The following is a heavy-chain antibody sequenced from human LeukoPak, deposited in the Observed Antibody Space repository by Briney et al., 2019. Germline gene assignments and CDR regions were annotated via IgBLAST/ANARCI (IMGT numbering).Heavy chain of an antibody. D-gene: IGHD1-26*01. Sequence: ASVKVSCKASGYTFSGYYIHWVRQAPGQGLEWMGRINPNGGGTNYAQRFQGRVTMTGDTSITTAYMELSSLTFDDTAVHYCARDREQGPRFDPWGQGTLVTVSS. J-gene: IGHJ5*02. CDR2: INPNGGGT. CDR1: GYTFSGYY. V-gene: IGHV1-2*06. CDR3: ARDREQGPRFDP.